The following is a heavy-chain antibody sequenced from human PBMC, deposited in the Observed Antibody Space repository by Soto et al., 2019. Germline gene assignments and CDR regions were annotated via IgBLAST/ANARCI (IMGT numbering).Heavy chain of an antibody. D-gene: IGHD2-2*01. J-gene: IGHJ4*02. CDR3: ARLSSQWSNPWDY. V-gene: IGHV3-11*06. CDR2: ISRGGTFT. CDR1: GFTFSDHY. Sequence: GGSLRLSCIASGFTFSDHYMTWIRQAPGKGLEWISYISRGGTFTNYADSVNGRFTISRDDAKNSLYLQMDSLTAEDTAVYYCARLSSQWSNPWDYWGQGTLVTVSS.